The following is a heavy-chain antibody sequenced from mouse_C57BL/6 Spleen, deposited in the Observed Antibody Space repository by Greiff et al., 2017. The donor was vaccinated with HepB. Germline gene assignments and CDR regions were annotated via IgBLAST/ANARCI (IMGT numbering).Heavy chain of an antibody. CDR1: GFTFTDYY. CDR2: IRNKANGYTT. D-gene: IGHD4-1*01. J-gene: IGHJ4*01. CDR3: AKYGAGTGYAMDY. Sequence: EVQVVESGGGLVQPGGSLSLSCAASGFTFTDYYMSWVRQPPGKALEWLGFIRNKANGYTTEYSASVKGRFTISRDNSQSILYLQMNALRAEDSATSYCAKYGAGTGYAMDYWGQGTSVTVSS. V-gene: IGHV7-3*01.